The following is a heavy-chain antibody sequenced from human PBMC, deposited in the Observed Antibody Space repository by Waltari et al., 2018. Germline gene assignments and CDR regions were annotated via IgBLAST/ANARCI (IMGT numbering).Heavy chain of an antibody. Sequence: EVQLLESGETLLQPGGSLRLSCTASGFSFSNYGLTWVRQAPGKGLEWVSAISRDGGATFYGGAVRGRSTISRDNAKNSLYLQMNNLRAEDTAVYYCARDLGAAGSYIWFDPWGQGTLVTVSS. CDR1: GFSFSNYG. CDR3: ARDLGAAGSYIWFDP. J-gene: IGHJ5*02. CDR2: ISRDGGAT. D-gene: IGHD6-13*01. V-gene: IGHV3-23*01.